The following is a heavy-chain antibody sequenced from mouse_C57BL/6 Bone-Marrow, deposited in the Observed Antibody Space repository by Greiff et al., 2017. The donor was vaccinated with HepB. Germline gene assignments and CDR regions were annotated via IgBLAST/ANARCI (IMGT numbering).Heavy chain of an antibody. J-gene: IGHJ2*01. CDR3: TTGVIGDFDY. CDR1: GFNIKDDY. V-gene: IGHV14-4*01. Sequence: EVQLQESGAELVRPGASVKLSCTASGFNIKDDYMHWVKQRPEQGLEWIGWIDPENGDTEYASKFQGKATITADTSSNTAYLQLSSLTSEDTAVYYCTTGVIGDFDYGGQGTTLTVSS. D-gene: IGHD2-14*01. CDR2: IDPENGDT.